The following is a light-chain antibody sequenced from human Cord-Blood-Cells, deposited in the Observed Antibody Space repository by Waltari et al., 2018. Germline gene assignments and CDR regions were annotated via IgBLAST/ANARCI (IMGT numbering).Light chain of an antibody. Sequence: QSVLTQPPSASGTPGQRVTISCSGSSSNIGSNTVNWYQQLPGTAPNLLSYSNNQRPSGVPDRFSGSKSGPSASLAISGLQSEDEADYYCAAWDDSLNGWVFGGGTKLTVL. V-gene: IGLV1-44*01. CDR3: AAWDDSLNGWV. J-gene: IGLJ3*02. CDR1: SSNIGSNT. CDR2: SNN.